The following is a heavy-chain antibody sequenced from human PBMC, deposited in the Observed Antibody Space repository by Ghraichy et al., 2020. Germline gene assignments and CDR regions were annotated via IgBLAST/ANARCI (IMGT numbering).Heavy chain of an antibody. Sequence: SGPTLVKPTQTLTLTCTFSWFSLSTSGMCVSWIRQPPGKALEWLARIDWDDDKYYSTSLKTRLTISKDTSKNQVVLTMTNMDPVDTATYYCARILTGYSYGYVLDYWGQGTLVTVSS. CDR1: WFSLSTSGMC. V-gene: IGHV2-70*11. D-gene: IGHD5-18*01. J-gene: IGHJ4*02. CDR3: ARILTGYSYGYVLDY. CDR2: IDWDDDK.